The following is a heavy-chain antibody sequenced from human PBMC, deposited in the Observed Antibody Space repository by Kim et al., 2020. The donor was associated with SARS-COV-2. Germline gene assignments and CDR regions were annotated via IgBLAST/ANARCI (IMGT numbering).Heavy chain of an antibody. CDR3: VGHDGGSYSPYNWFDP. V-gene: IGHV4-39*01. J-gene: IGHJ5*02. D-gene: IGHD1-26*01. Sequence: SLKSRVTISVDTSKNQFSLKLSSVTAADTAVYYCVGHDGGSYSPYNWFDPWGQGTLVTVSS.